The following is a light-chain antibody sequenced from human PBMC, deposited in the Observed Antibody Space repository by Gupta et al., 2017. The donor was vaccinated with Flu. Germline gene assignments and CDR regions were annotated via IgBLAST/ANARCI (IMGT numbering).Light chain of an antibody. CDR1: QSISSW. CDR2: KAS. J-gene: IGKJ4*01. Sequence: PSTLSASVGDRLTITCRASQSISSWLAWYQQRPGKAPKLLIYKASTLESGVSARFSGSGSGTEFTLTISSLLPDDFATYYCQQYNAYPLTFGGGTKVEIK. CDR3: QQYNAYPLT. V-gene: IGKV1-5*03.